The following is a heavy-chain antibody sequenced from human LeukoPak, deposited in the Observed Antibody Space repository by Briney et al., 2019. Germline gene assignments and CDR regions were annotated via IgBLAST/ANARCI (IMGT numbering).Heavy chain of an antibody. V-gene: IGHV1-69*13. CDR1: GGTFSSYA. J-gene: IGHJ4*02. CDR2: IIPIFGTA. Sequence: GASVTVSCTASGGTFSSYAISWVRQAPGQGLEWMGGIIPIFGTANYAQKFQGRVTITADESTSTAYMELSSLRSEDTAVYYCARDRVDGYNFIDYWGQGTLVTVSS. D-gene: IGHD5-24*01. CDR3: ARDRVDGYNFIDY.